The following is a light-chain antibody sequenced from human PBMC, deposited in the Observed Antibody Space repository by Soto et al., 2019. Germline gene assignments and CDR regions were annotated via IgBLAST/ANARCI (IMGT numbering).Light chain of an antibody. CDR3: QQYDRSPWT. Sequence: EIVLTQSPGTLSLSPGERATLSCRASQSVSSSYLAWYQQKPGQAPRLLICGASSRATGIPDRFSASGSGTAFTLTISRLEPEDFALDYCQQYDRSPWTFGQGTKVELK. CDR2: GAS. V-gene: IGKV3-20*01. J-gene: IGKJ1*01. CDR1: QSVSSSY.